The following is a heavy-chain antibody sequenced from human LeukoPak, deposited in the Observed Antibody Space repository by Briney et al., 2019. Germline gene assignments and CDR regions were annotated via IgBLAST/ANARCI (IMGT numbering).Heavy chain of an antibody. CDR2: ISGSGGST. CDR3: AGDIGAARPYYYYGMDV. D-gene: IGHD6-6*01. Sequence: PGGSLRLSCAASGFTFSSYAMSWVRQAPGKGLEWVSAISGSGGSTYYADSVKGRFTISRDNSTNTLYLQMNSLRAEDTAVYYCAGDIGAARPYYYYGMDVWGQGTTVTVSS. V-gene: IGHV3-23*01. J-gene: IGHJ6*02. CDR1: GFTFSSYA.